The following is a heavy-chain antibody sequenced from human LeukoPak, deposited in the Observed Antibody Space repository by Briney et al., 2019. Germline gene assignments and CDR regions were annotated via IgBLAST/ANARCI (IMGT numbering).Heavy chain of an antibody. J-gene: IGHJ4*02. Sequence: GASVKVSCKASGGTFSSYAISWVRQAPGQGLEWMGRIIPILGIANYAQKFQGRVTITADKSTSTAYMELSSLRPEDTAVYYCSGNYASWTYYFYWGQGTLVTVSS. D-gene: IGHD3-10*01. CDR2: IIPILGIA. CDR3: SGNYASWTYYFY. V-gene: IGHV1-69*04. CDR1: GGTFSSYA.